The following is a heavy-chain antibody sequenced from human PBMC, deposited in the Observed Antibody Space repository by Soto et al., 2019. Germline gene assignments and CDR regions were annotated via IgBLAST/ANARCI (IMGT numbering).Heavy chain of an antibody. CDR1: GFTFSSYA. J-gene: IGHJ4*02. V-gene: IGHV3-64*01. CDR2: ISSNGGST. Sequence: GGSLRLSCAASGFTFSSYAMHWVRQAPGKGLEYVSAISSNGGSTYYANSVKGRFTISRDNSKNTLYLQMGSLRAEDMAVYYCARGAPGYCSSTSCYGQYFDYWGQGTLVTVSS. D-gene: IGHD2-2*01. CDR3: ARGAPGYCSSTSCYGQYFDY.